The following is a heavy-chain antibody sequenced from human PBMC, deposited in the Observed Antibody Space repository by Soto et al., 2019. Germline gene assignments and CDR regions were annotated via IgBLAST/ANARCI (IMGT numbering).Heavy chain of an antibody. D-gene: IGHD1-26*01. CDR2: INYIGSA. Sequence: TLSLTCALSRQSINRRGYSWCWNGQLPRKGREWFGYINYIGSAYYHPSLKSGVTISVDTSRNQFSLKLTSVTAADTAVYYCASVLLEGPTEDRAWGQGTLVTVS. J-gene: IGHJ5*02. V-gene: IGHV4-31*11. CDR1: RQSINRRGYS. CDR3: ASVLLEGPTEDRA.